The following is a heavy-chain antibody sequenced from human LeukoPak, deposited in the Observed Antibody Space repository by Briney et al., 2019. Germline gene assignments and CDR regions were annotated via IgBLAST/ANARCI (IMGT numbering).Heavy chain of an antibody. CDR2: ISPRGTTR. CDR3: AREGRVSGYDFDC. D-gene: IGHD5-12*01. CDR1: GFTFSTYN. Sequence: GGSLRLSCVASGFTFSTYNMNWVRQAPGKGLEWVSHISPRGTTRYYADSVKGRFTISRDNAKNTLYLQMNSLRVEDTAVYYCAREGRVSGYDFDCWGQGTLVTVSS. J-gene: IGHJ4*02. V-gene: IGHV3-48*04.